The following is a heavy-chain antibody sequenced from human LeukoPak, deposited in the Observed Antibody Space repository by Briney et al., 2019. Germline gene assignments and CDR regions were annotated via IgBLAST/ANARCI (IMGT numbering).Heavy chain of an antibody. D-gene: IGHD3-3*01. CDR2: IYSGGST. CDR1: GFTFSSYA. Sequence: GGSLRLSCAASGFTFSSYAMSWVRQAPGKGREWVSVIYSGGSTYYADSVKGRFTISRDNSKNTLYLQMNSLRAEDTAVYYCARGSGLTDAFEIWGQGTMVTVSS. J-gene: IGHJ3*02. V-gene: IGHV3-53*01. CDR3: ARGSGLTDAFEI.